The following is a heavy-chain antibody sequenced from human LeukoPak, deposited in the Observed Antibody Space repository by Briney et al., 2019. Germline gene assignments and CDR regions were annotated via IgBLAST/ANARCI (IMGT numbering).Heavy chain of an antibody. V-gene: IGHV3-23*01. CDR3: AREGTAINSDYYYGMDV. J-gene: IGHJ6*02. CDR1: GFTFSNAW. Sequence: PGGSLRLSCAASGFTFSNAWMSWVRQAPGKGLEWVSAISGSGGSTYYADSVKGRFTISRDNSKNTLYLQMNSLRAEDTAVYYCAREGTAINSDYYYGMDVWGQGTTVTVSS. D-gene: IGHD2-21*01. CDR2: ISGSGGST.